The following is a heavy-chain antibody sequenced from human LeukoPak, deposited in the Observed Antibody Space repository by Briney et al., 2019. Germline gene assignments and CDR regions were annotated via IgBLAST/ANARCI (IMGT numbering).Heavy chain of an antibody. Sequence: GGSLRLSCAASGFTFSSYGMYWVRQAPGKGLEWVAFIRYDGSNKYYADSVKGRFTISRDNSKNTLYLQMNSLRAEDTAVYYCARGLGIVYYFDYWGQGTLVTVSS. J-gene: IGHJ4*02. D-gene: IGHD5/OR15-5a*01. CDR1: GFTFSSYG. V-gene: IGHV3-30*02. CDR2: IRYDGSNK. CDR3: ARGLGIVYYFDY.